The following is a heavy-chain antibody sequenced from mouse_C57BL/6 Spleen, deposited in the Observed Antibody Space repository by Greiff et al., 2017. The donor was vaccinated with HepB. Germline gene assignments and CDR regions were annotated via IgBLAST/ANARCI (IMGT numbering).Heavy chain of an antibody. CDR2: IDPETGGT. D-gene: IGHD1-1*01. Sequence: VQLVESGAELVRPGASVTLSCKASGYTFTDYEMHWVKQTPVHGLEWIGAIDPETGGTAYNQKFKGKAILTADKSSSTAYMELRSLTSEDSAVYYCTRSDYGSSPDYWGQGTTLTVSS. CDR1: GYTFTDYE. CDR3: TRSDYGSSPDY. V-gene: IGHV1-15*01. J-gene: IGHJ2*01.